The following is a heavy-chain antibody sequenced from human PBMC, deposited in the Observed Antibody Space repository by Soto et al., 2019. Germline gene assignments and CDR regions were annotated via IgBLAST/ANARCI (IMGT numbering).Heavy chain of an antibody. V-gene: IGHV3-7*03. CDR1: GFTFSSYW. CDR3: ARDGAFFDYSNYCMDV. CDR2: IKQDGSEK. Sequence: EVQLVESGGGLVQPGGSLRLSCAASGFTFSSYWMSWVRQAPGKGLEGVANIKQDGSEKYYVDSEKGRFTISRDNAKNSLYLQMNSLRAEDTAVYYCARDGAFFDYSNYCMDVWGQVTTVTVSS. D-gene: IGHD4-4*01. J-gene: IGHJ6*02.